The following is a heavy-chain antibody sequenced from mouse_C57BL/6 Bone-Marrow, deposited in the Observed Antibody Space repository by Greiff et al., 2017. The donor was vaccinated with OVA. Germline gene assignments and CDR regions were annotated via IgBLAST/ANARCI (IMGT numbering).Heavy chain of an antibody. J-gene: IGHJ3*01. CDR2: IHPNSSST. CDR3: APIRGSAD. Sequence: QVQLKQPGAELVKPGASVKLSCKASGYTFTSYWMHWVTPRPGQGLEWIGMIHPNSSSTNYTDQFKSKATLTVDKSSSTAYMQLSSLTSEDAAVYYCAPIRGSADWGQGTLVTVSA. CDR1: GYTFTSYW. V-gene: IGHV1-64*01. D-gene: IGHD3-1*01.